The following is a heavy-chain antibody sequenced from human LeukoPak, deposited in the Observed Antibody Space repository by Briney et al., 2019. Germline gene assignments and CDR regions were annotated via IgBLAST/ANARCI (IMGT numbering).Heavy chain of an antibody. Sequence: PSETLSLTCAVYGGSFSGYYWSWIRQPPGKGLEWIGEINHSGSTNYNPSLKSRVTISVDTSKNQFSLKLSSVTAADTAVYYCARGRGRGFTYFDYWGQGTLVTVSS. CDR2: INHSGST. V-gene: IGHV4-34*01. CDR1: GGSFSGYY. D-gene: IGHD1-26*01. CDR3: ARGRGRGFTYFDY. J-gene: IGHJ4*02.